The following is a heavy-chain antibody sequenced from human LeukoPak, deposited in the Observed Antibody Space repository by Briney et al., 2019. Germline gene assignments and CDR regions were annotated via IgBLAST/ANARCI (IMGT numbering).Heavy chain of an antibody. Sequence: GESLRLSCAASGFTFSSYAMSWVRQAPGKGLEWVSAISGSGGSTYYADSVKGRFTISRDNSKNTLYLQMNSLRAEDTAVYYCAKVVVLRFLEWLDYWGQGTLVTVSS. V-gene: IGHV3-23*01. CDR3: AKVVVLRFLEWLDY. CDR1: GFTFSSYA. D-gene: IGHD3-3*01. J-gene: IGHJ5*01. CDR2: ISGSGGST.